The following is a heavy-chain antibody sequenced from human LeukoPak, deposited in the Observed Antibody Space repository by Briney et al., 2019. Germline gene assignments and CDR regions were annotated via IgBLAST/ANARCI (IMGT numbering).Heavy chain of an antibody. CDR2: IFGSGGSA. CDR3: AKTTVGYSSGRFPGWPADY. D-gene: IGHD2-15*01. CDR1: GFAFGSYA. Sequence: PGGSLRLSCTASGFAFGSYAMYWVRQAPGKGLEWVSGIFGSGGSAHYADSEKGRFTISRDNSKNTVYLEMNSLGVEDTAVYYCAKTTVGYSSGRFPGWPADYWGQGTLVTVSS. J-gene: IGHJ4*02. V-gene: IGHV3-23*01.